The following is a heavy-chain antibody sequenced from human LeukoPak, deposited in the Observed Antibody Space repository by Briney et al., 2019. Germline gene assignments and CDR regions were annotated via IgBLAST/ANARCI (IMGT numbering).Heavy chain of an antibody. V-gene: IGHV4-39*07. J-gene: IGHJ3*02. CDR1: GGSISSSSYY. D-gene: IGHD6-25*01. CDR2: IYYSGST. CDR3: ARDQGRFSSGAFDI. Sequence: SETLSLTCTVSGGSISSSSYYWGWIRQPPGKGLEWIGSIYYSGSTYYNPSLKSRVTISVDTSKNQFSLKLSSVTAADTAVYYCARDQGRFSSGAFDIWGQGTMVTVSS.